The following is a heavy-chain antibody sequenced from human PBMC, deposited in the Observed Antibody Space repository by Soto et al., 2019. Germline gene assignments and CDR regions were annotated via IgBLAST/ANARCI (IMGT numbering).Heavy chain of an antibody. J-gene: IGHJ4*02. D-gene: IGHD2-15*01. CDR3: ARGGCSGGSCYPYVY. Sequence: EVQLVESGGGLVKPGGSLRLSCAASGFTFSSYSMNWVRQAPGKGLEWVSSISSSSSYIYYADSVKGRFTISRDNAKNSLYRQMNSLRAEDTAVYYCARGGCSGGSCYPYVYWGQGTLVTVSS. V-gene: IGHV3-21*01. CDR2: ISSSSSYI. CDR1: GFTFSSYS.